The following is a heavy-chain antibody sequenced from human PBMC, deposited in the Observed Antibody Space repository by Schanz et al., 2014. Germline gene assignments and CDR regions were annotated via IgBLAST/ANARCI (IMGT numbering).Heavy chain of an antibody. Sequence: EVQLVQSGGGLVQPGGSLRLSCAASGFTFSSHWMHWVRQAPGKGLEYVSAISHDGYSTYYADSVKGRFTISRDNSKNTVYIQMSSLRAEDTAVYYCAKSQGSSFDSWGQGTLVTVSS. J-gene: IGHJ4*02. CDR3: AKSQGSSFDS. D-gene: IGHD6-13*01. CDR1: GFTFSSHW. CDR2: ISHDGYST. V-gene: IGHV3-64D*06.